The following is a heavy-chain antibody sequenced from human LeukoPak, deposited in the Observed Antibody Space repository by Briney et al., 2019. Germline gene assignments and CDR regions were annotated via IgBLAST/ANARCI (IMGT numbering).Heavy chain of an antibody. CDR2: ISGGGGST. Sequence: GGSLRLSCAASGFTFSSYATSWVRQAPGKGLEWVSGISGGGGSTYYADSVKGRFTISRDNSKNTLYLQMNSLRAEDTAVYYCAALRFLEWLSGDAFDIWGQGTMVTVSS. V-gene: IGHV3-23*01. J-gene: IGHJ3*02. CDR3: AALRFLEWLSGDAFDI. D-gene: IGHD3-3*01. CDR1: GFTFSSYA.